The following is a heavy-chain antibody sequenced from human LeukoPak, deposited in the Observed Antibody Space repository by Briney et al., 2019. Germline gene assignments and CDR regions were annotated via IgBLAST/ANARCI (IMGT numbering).Heavy chain of an antibody. CDR1: GFTFANYE. CDR2: ISNSGSTI. D-gene: IGHD2-2*01. Sequence: PGGSLRLSCAASGFTFANYEMSWVRQAPGKGLEWVSYISNSGSTIYYADSVKGRFTISRDNAKNSLYLQMNSLRAEDTAVYYCARAGDTVVPDAKKGLNWFDPWGQGTLVTVSA. V-gene: IGHV3-48*03. J-gene: IGHJ5*02. CDR3: ARAGDTVVPDAKKGLNWFDP.